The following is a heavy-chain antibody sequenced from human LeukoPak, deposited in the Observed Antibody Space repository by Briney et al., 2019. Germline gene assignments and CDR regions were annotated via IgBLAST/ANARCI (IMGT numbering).Heavy chain of an antibody. CDR2: IYYSGST. V-gene: IGHV4-59*01. J-gene: IGHJ4*02. CDR3: ARDLGPTVNLDY. Sequence: SETLSLTCTVSGGSISSYYWSWIRQPPGKGLEWIGYIYYSGSTNYNPSLKSRVTISVDTSKNQFSLKLSSVTAADTAVYYCARDLGPTVNLDYWGQGTLVTVSS. CDR1: GGSISSYY. D-gene: IGHD4-17*01.